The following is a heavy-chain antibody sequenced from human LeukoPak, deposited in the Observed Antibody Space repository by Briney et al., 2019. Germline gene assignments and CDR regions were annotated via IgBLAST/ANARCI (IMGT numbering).Heavy chain of an antibody. CDR3: AREYTVTTYYFDY. J-gene: IGHJ4*02. V-gene: IGHV3-48*01. CDR2: ISSSGSTI. CDR1: GFTFSTYS. D-gene: IGHD4-17*01. Sequence: GGSLRLSCAASGFTFSTYSMNWVRQAPGEGLEWLSYISSSGSTIYYADSVKGRFTISRDNAKDSLYLQMNSLRAEDTAVYYCAREYTVTTYYFDYWGQGTLVTVFS.